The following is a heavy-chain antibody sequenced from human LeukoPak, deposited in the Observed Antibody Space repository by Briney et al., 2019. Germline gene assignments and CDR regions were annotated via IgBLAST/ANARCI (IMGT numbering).Heavy chain of an antibody. CDR3: AREPVLTARGYYYYYMDV. D-gene: IGHD4/OR15-4a*01. Sequence: VASVKVSCKASGYTFTDYYMHWVRQAPGQGLEWMGWIKPKSGVTNYALKFQDRVTMTRDTSISTAYMEVRRLRSDDTAVYFCAREPVLTARGYYYYYMDVWGTGTTVTVSS. CDR1: GYTFTDYY. J-gene: IGHJ6*03. V-gene: IGHV1-2*02. CDR2: IKPKSGVT.